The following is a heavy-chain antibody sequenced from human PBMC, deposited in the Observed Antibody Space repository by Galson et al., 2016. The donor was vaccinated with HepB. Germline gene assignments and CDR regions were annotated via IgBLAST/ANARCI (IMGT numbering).Heavy chain of an antibody. CDR2: IYSGGST. D-gene: IGHD6-13*01. CDR3: AREMSSSWYWDS. CDR1: GFTVSSNY. V-gene: IGHV3-53*01. J-gene: IGHJ4*02. Sequence: SLRLSCAASGFTVSSNYMSWVRQAPGKGLEWVSVIYSGGSTYYADSVKGRFTISRDNSKNTLYLQMNSLRGEDTAVYYYAREMSSSWYWDSWGQGTPVTVSS.